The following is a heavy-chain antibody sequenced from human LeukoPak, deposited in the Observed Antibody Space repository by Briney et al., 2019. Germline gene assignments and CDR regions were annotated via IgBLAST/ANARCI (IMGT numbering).Heavy chain of an antibody. CDR1: GGSINSHSYY. D-gene: IGHD5-24*01. J-gene: IGHJ4*02. CDR2: VYYDGTS. V-gene: IGHV4-39*01. CDR3: VRHISTNTGYFDS. Sequence: PSETLSLTCTVSGGSINSHSYYWGWIRQPPGKGLEWIGSVYYDGTSYSNPSLTSRAAVFVDTPRDEFSLDLSFVTAADTAVYYCVRHISTNTGYFDSCGQGTLVSVSS.